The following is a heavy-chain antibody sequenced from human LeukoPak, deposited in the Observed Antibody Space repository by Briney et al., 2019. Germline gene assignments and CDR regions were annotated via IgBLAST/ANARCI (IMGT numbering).Heavy chain of an antibody. CDR3: ARGKWNYDFWSGPRFDY. CDR2: MNPNSGNT. Sequence: GASVKVSCKASGYTFTSYYMHWVRQAPGQGLEWMGWMNPNSGNTGYAQKFQGRVTMTRNTSISTAYMELSSLRSEDTAVYYCARGKWNYDFWSGPRFDYWGQGTLVTVSS. D-gene: IGHD3-3*01. J-gene: IGHJ4*02. V-gene: IGHV1-8*02. CDR1: GYTFTSYY.